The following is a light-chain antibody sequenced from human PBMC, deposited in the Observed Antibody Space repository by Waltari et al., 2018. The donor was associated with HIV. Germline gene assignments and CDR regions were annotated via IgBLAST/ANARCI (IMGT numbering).Light chain of an antibody. V-gene: IGKV1-33*01. CDR1: QDIENY. CDR3: QQCKKLPLT. J-gene: IGKJ4*01. CDR2: AAS. Sequence: IHISHSPSSMSASLGGSVTIACQASQDIENYLTWYQQKPGKSPKLLIYAASTLEVGVPSRFSGGGSGTDFNFTINNLQPDDFATYYCQQCKKLPLTFGGGTKVGMK.